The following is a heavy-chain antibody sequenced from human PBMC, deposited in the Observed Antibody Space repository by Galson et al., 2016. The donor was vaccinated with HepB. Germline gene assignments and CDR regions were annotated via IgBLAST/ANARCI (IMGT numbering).Heavy chain of an antibody. CDR2: IANSGYST. CDR1: GFTFSKFA. CDR3: AKDAGLLDWYFDL. Sequence: SLRLSCAASGFTFSKFAMTWVRQAPGKGLQWVATIANSGYSTYYADSVKGRFTISRDNSKNTPNLQMNSLRAEDTAMYYCAKDAGLLDWYFDLWGRGTLVTVSS. D-gene: IGHD1-26*01. J-gene: IGHJ2*01. V-gene: IGHV3-23*01.